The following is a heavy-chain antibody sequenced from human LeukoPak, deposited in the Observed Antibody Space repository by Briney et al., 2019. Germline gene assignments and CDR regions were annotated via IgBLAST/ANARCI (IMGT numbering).Heavy chain of an antibody. CDR3: VREGLGGFIVVQFAH. CDR1: GFIFSSYG. J-gene: IGHJ4*02. D-gene: IGHD3-16*02. V-gene: IGHV1-18*01. CDR2: ISAYNGNT. Sequence: ASVKVSCKASGFIFSSYGINWVRQAPGQGPEWMGRISAYNGNTNYAQKLQGRVTMTTDTSTSTAYMELRSLTSDDTAVYYCVREGLGGFIVVQFAHWGQGTLVTVSS.